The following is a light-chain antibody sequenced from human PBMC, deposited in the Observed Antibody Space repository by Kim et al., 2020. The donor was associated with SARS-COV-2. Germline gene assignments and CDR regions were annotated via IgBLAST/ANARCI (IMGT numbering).Light chain of an antibody. J-gene: IGKJ1*01. V-gene: IGKV1-5*03. Sequence: AAIGDTIPITRRASQSINSWWARYQQKQGKAPKLLIYTACQLESGVQSRFSGSGSGTEFTLTIISLQPDDFATYFCQQYYNSRTFGQGTKVDIK. CDR3: QQYYNSRT. CDR1: QSINSW. CDR2: TAC.